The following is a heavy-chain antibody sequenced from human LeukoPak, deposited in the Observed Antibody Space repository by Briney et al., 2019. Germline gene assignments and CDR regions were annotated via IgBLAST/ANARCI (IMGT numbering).Heavy chain of an antibody. CDR1: GFTFSNYE. D-gene: IGHD5-18*01. Sequence: GGSLRLSCATSGFTFSNYEMNWVRQAPGKGLEWVSYISTTSSTIYYAHSVKGRFTISRDNAKNSLYLQMNSLRAEDTAVYYCAGYSWFDPWGQGTLVTVSS. CDR3: AGYSWFDP. CDR2: ISTTSSTI. V-gene: IGHV3-48*03. J-gene: IGHJ5*02.